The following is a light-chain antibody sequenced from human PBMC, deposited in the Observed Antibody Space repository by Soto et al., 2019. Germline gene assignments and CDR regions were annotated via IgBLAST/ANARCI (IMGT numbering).Light chain of an antibody. J-gene: IGLJ1*01. V-gene: IGLV1-47*01. Sequence: QSVPTQPPSASGTPGQTVTISCSGSSSNIGSNYVYWYQQLPGTAPKLLIYRNHQRPSGVPDRFSGSKSGTSGSLAISGLRSEDDADYYCATWDDSLRGYIFGPGTKVTVL. CDR1: SSNIGSNY. CDR2: RNH. CDR3: ATWDDSLRGYI.